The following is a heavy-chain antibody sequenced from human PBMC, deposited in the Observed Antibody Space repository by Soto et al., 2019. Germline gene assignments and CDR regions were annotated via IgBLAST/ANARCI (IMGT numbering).Heavy chain of an antibody. CDR1: GGSISSYY. Sequence: QVQLQESGPGLVKPSETLSLTCTVSGGSISSYYWSWIRQPPGQGLAWIGYIYYSGSTNYNPSLRSRATLSVDPSKNQFSLKLSSVTAADTAVYYCAIHYWYGSGSYYYYYYYYMDVCGKGTTVTVSS. CDR3: AIHYWYGSGSYYYYYYYYMDV. D-gene: IGHD3-10*01. CDR2: IYYSGST. V-gene: IGHV4-59*08. J-gene: IGHJ6*03.